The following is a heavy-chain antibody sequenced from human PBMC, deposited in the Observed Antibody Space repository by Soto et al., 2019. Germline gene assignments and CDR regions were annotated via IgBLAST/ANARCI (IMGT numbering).Heavy chain of an antibody. CDR2: ISYDGSNK. Sequence: GGSLRLSCAASGFTFSNAWMNWVRQAPGKGLEWVAVISYDGSNKYYADSVKGRFTISRDNSKNTLYLQMNSLRAEDTAVYYCAKDLDSGDYDFYYYYMDVWGKGTTVTVSS. J-gene: IGHJ6*03. D-gene: IGHD4-17*01. CDR1: GFTFSNAW. CDR3: AKDLDSGDYDFYYYYMDV. V-gene: IGHV3-30*18.